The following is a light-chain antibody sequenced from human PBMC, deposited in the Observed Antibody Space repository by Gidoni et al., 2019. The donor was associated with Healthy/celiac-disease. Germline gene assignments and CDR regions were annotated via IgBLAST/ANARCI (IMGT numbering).Light chain of an antibody. V-gene: IGKV3-11*01. Sequence: EMVLTQSPATLSLSPGERATLSCRASQSVSSYLAWYQQKPGQAPRLLIYDASNRATGIPARFSGSGSGTAFTLTISSLAPEDFAVYYCQQRSNWPLTFGGGTKVEIK. CDR1: QSVSSY. CDR3: QQRSNWPLT. CDR2: DAS. J-gene: IGKJ4*01.